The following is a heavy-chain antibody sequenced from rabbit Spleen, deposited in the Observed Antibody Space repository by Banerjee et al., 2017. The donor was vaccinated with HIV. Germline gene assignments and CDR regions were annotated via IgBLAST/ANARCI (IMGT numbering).Heavy chain of an antibody. J-gene: IGHJ6*01. CDR2: IYGGGGSST. V-gene: IGHV1S45*01. CDR1: GFSFSSGYD. D-gene: IGHD6-1*01. Sequence: QEQLVESGGGLVKPGGTLTLTCTASGFSFSSGYDMCWVRQAPGKGLEWIACIYGGGGSSTAYASWAKGRFTISKTSSTTVPLQMTSLTAADTATYFCATYAGAAGYAVAWAFTRLDLWGPGTLVTVS. CDR3: ATYAGAAGYAVAWAFTRLDL.